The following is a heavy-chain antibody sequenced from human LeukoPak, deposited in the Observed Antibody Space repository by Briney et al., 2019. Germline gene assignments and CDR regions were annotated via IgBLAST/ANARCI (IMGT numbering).Heavy chain of an antibody. CDR2: ISYDGSNK. V-gene: IGHV3-30-3*01. CDR3: ARLGGQWLVLDY. D-gene: IGHD6-19*01. CDR1: GFTFSSYA. J-gene: IGHJ4*02. Sequence: PGGSLRLSCAASGFTFSSYAMHWVRQAPGKGLEWVAVISYDGSNKYYADSVKGRFTISRDNSKNTLYLQMNSLRAEDTAVYYCARLGGQWLVLDYWGQGTLVTVSS.